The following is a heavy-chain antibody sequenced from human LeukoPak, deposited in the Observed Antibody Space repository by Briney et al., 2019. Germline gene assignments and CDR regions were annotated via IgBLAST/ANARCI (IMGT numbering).Heavy chain of an antibody. CDR1: GGSISSSSYY. V-gene: IGHV4-39*01. Sequence: PSETLSLTCTVSGGSISSSSYYWGWIRQPPGKGLEWIGTIYYSGSTYYNPSLKSRVTISVDTSKNQFSLKLSSVTAAYTAVYYCARHSGSSYGSYNFDFWGQGTLVTVSS. J-gene: IGHJ4*02. CDR3: ARHSGSSYGSYNFDF. D-gene: IGHD5-18*01. CDR2: IYYSGST.